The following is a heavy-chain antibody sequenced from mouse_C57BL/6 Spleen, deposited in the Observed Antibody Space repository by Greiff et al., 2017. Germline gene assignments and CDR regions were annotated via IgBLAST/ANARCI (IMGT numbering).Heavy chain of an antibody. J-gene: IGHJ3*01. CDR3: TQTAWCAY. CDR2: IDPETGGT. Sequence: VQLQQSGAELVRPGASVTLSCKASGYTFTDYEMHWVKQTPVHGLEWIGAIDPETGGTAYNQKFKGKAILTADKSSSTAYMELRSLTSEDSAVYYCTQTAWCAYWGQGTLVTVSA. V-gene: IGHV1-15*01. CDR1: GYTFTDYE. D-gene: IGHD4-1*01.